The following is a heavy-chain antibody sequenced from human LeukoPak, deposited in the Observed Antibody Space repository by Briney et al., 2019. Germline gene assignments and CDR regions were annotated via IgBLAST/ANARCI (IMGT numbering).Heavy chain of an antibody. D-gene: IGHD5-18*01. Sequence: GSLRLSCAASGFTFSSYAMSWVRQAPGKGLEWIGEINHSGSTNYNPSLKSRVTISVDTSKNQFSLKLSSVTAADTAVYYCARGRLWGDYWGQGTLVTVSS. CDR3: ARGRLWGDY. CDR2: INHSGST. J-gene: IGHJ4*02. CDR1: GFTFSSYA. V-gene: IGHV4-34*01.